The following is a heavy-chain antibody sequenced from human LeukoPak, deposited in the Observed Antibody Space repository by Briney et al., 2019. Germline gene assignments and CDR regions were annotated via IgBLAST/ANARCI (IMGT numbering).Heavy chain of an antibody. D-gene: IGHD2-2*02. CDR3: AKMKGHPLPISYMYA. J-gene: IGHJ6*01. CDR2: ISGSGDTT. CDR1: GFTFSGFS. V-gene: IGHV3-23*01. Sequence: PGGSLRLSCAASGFTFSGFSMTWVRRTPGKGLKWVSGISGSGDTTLYADSVKGGFTISRYYSKNSLFQEMNVLRAEATAIYCSAKMKGHPLPISYMYACGQG.